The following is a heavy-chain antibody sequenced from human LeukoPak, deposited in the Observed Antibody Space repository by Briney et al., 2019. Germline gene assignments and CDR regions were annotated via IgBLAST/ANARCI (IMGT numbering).Heavy chain of an antibody. CDR1: GYSFTSYW. J-gene: IGHJ5*02. D-gene: IGHD6-6*01. CDR2: IYPGDSDT. CDR3: ARRGGSYSSSSLWFDP. Sequence: GESLKISCKGSGYSFTSYWIGWVRQMPGKGLEWMGIIYPGDSDTRYSPSFQGQVTISADKSISTAYLQWSSLKASDTAMYYCARRGGSYSSSSLWFDPWGQGTLVTVSS. V-gene: IGHV5-51*01.